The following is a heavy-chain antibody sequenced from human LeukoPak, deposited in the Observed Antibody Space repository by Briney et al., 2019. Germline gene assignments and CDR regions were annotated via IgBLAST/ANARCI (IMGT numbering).Heavy chain of an antibody. CDR3: ARVQTTVTTLDY. Sequence: GGSLRLSCAASGFTFSSYSMNWVRQAPGKGLEWVSSISSSGGTRYYADSVKGRFTISRDNAKNSLYLQMNSLRAEDTAVYYCARVQTTVTTLDYWGQGTLVTVSS. J-gene: IGHJ4*02. D-gene: IGHD4-17*01. V-gene: IGHV3-48*04. CDR2: ISSSGGTR. CDR1: GFTFSSYS.